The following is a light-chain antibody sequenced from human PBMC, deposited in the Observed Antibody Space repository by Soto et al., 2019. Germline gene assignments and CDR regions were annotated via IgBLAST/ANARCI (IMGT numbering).Light chain of an antibody. J-gene: IGKJ5*01. Sequence: NPFNQSPSSPASFFRGTRNITCRASQGIATGLAWYQQKPGAPPRLLIYDASILQRGVPSRFSGSGSGTHFILTISNLQPEDFATYYCQQFNSLFGQGTRLEIK. V-gene: IGKV1-13*02. CDR2: DAS. CDR3: QQFNSL. CDR1: QGIATG.